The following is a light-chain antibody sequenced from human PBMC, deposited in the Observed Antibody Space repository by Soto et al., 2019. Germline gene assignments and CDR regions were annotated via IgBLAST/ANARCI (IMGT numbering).Light chain of an antibody. CDR2: EAT. Sequence: QSVLTQPASVSGSPGQSITISCTGTSSDVGSYGLVSWYQQHPGKAPQLIIYEATKRPSGVPDRFSGSKSGNTASLTISGLQAEDEADYYCCSYAGSYTLVFGGGTKVTVL. CDR1: SSDVGSYGL. J-gene: IGLJ2*01. V-gene: IGLV2-23*01. CDR3: CSYAGSYTLV.